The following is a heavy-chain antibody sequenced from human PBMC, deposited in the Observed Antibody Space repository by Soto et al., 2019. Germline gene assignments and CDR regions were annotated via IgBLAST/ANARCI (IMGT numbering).Heavy chain of an antibody. CDR2: IYHSGST. J-gene: IGHJ4*02. CDR1: GGSISSSNW. Sequence: SETLSLTCAVSGGSISSSNWWSWVRQPPGKGLEWIGEIYHSGSTNYNPSLKSRVTISVDKSKNQFSLKLSSVTAADTAVYYCARGAVAVAGTYYDYWGQGTLVTVSS. CDR3: ARGAVAVAGTYYDY. D-gene: IGHD6-19*01. V-gene: IGHV4-4*02.